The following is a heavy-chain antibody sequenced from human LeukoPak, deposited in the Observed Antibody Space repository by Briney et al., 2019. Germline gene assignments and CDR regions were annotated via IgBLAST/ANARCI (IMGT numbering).Heavy chain of an antibody. V-gene: IGHV3-23*01. CDR2: IGGSGGST. Sequence: GGSLRLSCAASGFTFSSYAMSWVRQAPGKGLEWVSAIGGSGGSTYYADSVKGRFTISRDNSKNTLYLQMNSLRAEDTAVYYCAKNPTAMVKFSYNWFDPWGQGTLVTVSS. CDR1: GFTFSSYA. CDR3: AKNPTAMVKFSYNWFDP. J-gene: IGHJ5*02. D-gene: IGHD5-18*01.